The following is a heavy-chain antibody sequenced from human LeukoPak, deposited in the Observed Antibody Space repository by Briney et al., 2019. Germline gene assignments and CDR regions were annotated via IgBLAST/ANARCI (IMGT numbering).Heavy chain of an antibody. CDR2: IWYDGSNK. Sequence: GGSLRLSCAASGFTFSSYAMSWVRQAPGKGREWVAVIWYDGSNKIYGDSVQGRFTISRDNSENTPYLQMNSLRAEDTAVYYCAKEGVVPHPQIWGQGTLVTVSS. J-gene: IGHJ4*02. CDR3: AKEGVVPHPQI. CDR1: GFTFSSYA. V-gene: IGHV3-33*06. D-gene: IGHD2-8*01.